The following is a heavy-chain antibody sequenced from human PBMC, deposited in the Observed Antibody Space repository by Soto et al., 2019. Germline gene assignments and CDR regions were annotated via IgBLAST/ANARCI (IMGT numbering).Heavy chain of an antibody. Sequence: QVHLVQSGAEVKKTGASVKVSCKASGYTFSRYAIHWVRQAPGQRRKWMGWSNAGNGDTNYSQESQVRVTITRDTSASTAYMELRSLRSEYTAVYFCARGRPYGMDVWGQGTTVTVSS. CDR3: ARGRPYGMDV. CDR2: SNAGNGDT. CDR1: GYTFSRYA. V-gene: IGHV1-3*02. J-gene: IGHJ6*02.